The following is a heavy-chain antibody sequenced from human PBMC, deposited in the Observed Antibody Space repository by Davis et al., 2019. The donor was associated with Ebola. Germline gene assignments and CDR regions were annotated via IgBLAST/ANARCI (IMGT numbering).Heavy chain of an antibody. CDR3: ARIAAAGTPLYYYYGMDV. CDR2: INHSGST. J-gene: IGHJ6*02. CDR1: GGSFSGYY. Sequence: SETLSLTCAVYGGSFSGYYWSWIRQPPGKGLEWIGEINHSGSTNYNPSLKSRVTISVDTSKNQFSLKLSSVTAADTAVYYCARIAAAGTPLYYYYGMDVWGQGTTVTVSS. V-gene: IGHV4-34*01. D-gene: IGHD6-13*01.